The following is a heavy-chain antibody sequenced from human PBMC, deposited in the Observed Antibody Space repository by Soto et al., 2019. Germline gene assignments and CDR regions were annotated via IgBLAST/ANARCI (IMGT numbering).Heavy chain of an antibody. CDR2: LDGGT. D-gene: IGHD6-19*01. CDR3: AREDSYGWSGESLDV. V-gene: IGHV4-34*01. Sequence: PSETLSLTCAVVGDSLRGQSWNWIRQSPGKGLERIGELDGGTNYSPSLKSRAIISDDTSKNQFSLTLTSVTAADTAVYYCAREDSYGWSGESLDVWGQGTTVTVSS. J-gene: IGHJ6*02. CDR1: GDSLRGQS.